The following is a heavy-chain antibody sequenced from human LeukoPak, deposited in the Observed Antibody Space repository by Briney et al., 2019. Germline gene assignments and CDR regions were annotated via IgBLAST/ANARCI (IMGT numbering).Heavy chain of an antibody. V-gene: IGHV3-48*01. CDR3: ATDGGPEYSSSWYLY. D-gene: IGHD6-13*01. Sequence: GGSLRLSCAASGFTFSSYSMNWVRQAPGKGLEWVSYISSSSSTIYYADSVKGRFTISRDNAKNSLYLQMNSLRAEDTAVYYCATDGGPEYSSSWYLYWGQGTLVTVSS. CDR2: ISSSSSTI. CDR1: GFTFSSYS. J-gene: IGHJ4*02.